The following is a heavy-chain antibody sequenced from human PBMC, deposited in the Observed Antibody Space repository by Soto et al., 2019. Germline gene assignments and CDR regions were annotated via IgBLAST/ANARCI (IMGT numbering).Heavy chain of an antibody. J-gene: IGHJ4*02. CDR1: GFTFSSYA. D-gene: IGHD1-26*01. CDR2: ISGSGGST. Sequence: GGSLRLSCAASGFTFSSYAMSWVRQAPGKGLEWVSAISGSGGSTYYADSVKGRFTISRDNSKNTLYLQMNSLRAEDTAVYYCAKDLASAPSGSYFFDYWGQGTLVTVSS. V-gene: IGHV3-23*01. CDR3: AKDLASAPSGSYFFDY.